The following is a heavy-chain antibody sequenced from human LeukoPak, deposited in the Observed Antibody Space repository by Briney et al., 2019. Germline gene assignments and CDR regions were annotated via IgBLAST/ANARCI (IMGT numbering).Heavy chain of an antibody. V-gene: IGHV3-11*04. Sequence: PGGSLRLSCAASGFTFSDSYMTWIRQAPGKGLEWVSFISNSGDSIYYADSVKGRFTTSRDNAKNSLFLQMNSLRAEDTAVYYCGRGHWGLDYWGQGALVTVSS. CDR2: ISNSGDSI. CDR1: GFTFSDSY. J-gene: IGHJ4*02. D-gene: IGHD7-27*01. CDR3: GRGHWGLDY.